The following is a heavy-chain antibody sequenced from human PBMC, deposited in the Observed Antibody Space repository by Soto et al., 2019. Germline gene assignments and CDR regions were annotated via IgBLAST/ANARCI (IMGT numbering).Heavy chain of an antibody. CDR3: ARSDDSTSYPLEP. CDR1: GYTFTNYY. J-gene: IGHJ5*01. CDR2: MNPRSGGT. D-gene: IGHD1-1*01. V-gene: IGHV1-2*02. Sequence: ASVEVSFRSSGYTFTNYYMHWVRQAPGQGLEWMGWMNPRSGGTKYAQAFQDRATMTRDASISPDYMEVTSLRQGDKDVYFCARSDDSTSYPLEPWGPGTLVTVSS.